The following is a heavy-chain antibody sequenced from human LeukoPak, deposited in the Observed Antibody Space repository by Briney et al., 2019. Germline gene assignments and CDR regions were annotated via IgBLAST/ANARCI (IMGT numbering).Heavy chain of an antibody. D-gene: IGHD1-14*01. J-gene: IGHJ6*03. CDR3: ARDRKYYYHMDV. V-gene: IGHV4-39*07. CDR1: GGSISTYY. CDR2: IYHSGST. Sequence: SETLSLTCTVSGGSISTYYWGWIRQPPGKGLEWIGSIYHSGSTYYNPSLKSRVTISVDTSKNQFSLRLSSLTAADTALYYCARDRKYYYHMDVWGKGTTVTVSS.